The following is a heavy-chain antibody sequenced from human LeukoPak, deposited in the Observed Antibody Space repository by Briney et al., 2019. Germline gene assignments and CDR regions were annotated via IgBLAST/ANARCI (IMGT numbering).Heavy chain of an antibody. J-gene: IGHJ6*03. CDR1: GFTFSSYN. CDR2: IGSFSTYI. D-gene: IGHD1-20*01. V-gene: IGHV3-21*01. CDR3: ARDNKRITDYYYYMDV. Sequence: PGGSLRVSCAASGFTFSSYNMNWVRQAPGKGREWVSSIGSFSTYIYYADSVKGRFTISRDNAKNSLYLQMNSLRAEDTAVYYCARDNKRITDYYYYMDVWGKGTTVTVSS.